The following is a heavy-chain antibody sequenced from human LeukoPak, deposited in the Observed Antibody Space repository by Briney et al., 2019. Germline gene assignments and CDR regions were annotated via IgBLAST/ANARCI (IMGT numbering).Heavy chain of an antibody. CDR3: ARDQGYYYDSTGYVFDS. D-gene: IGHD3-22*01. J-gene: IGHJ4*02. V-gene: IGHV1-24*01. Sequence: ASVKVSCKVSGYTLTELSMHWVRQAPGKGLEWMGGFDPEDGETIYAQKFQGRVTMTEDTSTDTAYMELSSLRSEDTAVYYCARDQGYYYDSTGYVFDSRGQGTLVTVSS. CDR2: FDPEDGET. CDR1: GYTLTELS.